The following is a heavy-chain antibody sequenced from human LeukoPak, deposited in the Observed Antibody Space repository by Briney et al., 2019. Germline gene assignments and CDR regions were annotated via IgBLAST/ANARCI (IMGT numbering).Heavy chain of an antibody. D-gene: IGHD3-10*01. CDR2: IYYSGST. CDR3: ARHRGYYGSGSKNWFDP. Sequence: SETLSLTCTVSGGSISSYYWSWIRQPPGKGLEWIGYIYYSGSTNYNPSLKSRVTISIDTSKNQFSLKLSSVTAADTAVYYCARHRGYYGSGSKNWFDPWGQGTLVTVSS. CDR1: GGSISSYY. J-gene: IGHJ5*02. V-gene: IGHV4-59*12.